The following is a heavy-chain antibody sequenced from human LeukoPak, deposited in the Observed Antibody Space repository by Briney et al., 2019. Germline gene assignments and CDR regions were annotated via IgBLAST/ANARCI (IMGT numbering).Heavy chain of an antibody. Sequence: PGGSLRLSCAASGFTFSTYAMHWVRQAPGKGLEWVSVTSASGDNTYYADSVKGRFTISRDTSKNTLYLQMNSLRAEDTAIYYCAKGLDIAAAATGVFDIWGHGTMVTVSS. D-gene: IGHD6-13*01. CDR1: GFTFSTYA. CDR3: AKGLDIAAAATGVFDI. CDR2: TSASGDNT. J-gene: IGHJ3*02. V-gene: IGHV3-23*01.